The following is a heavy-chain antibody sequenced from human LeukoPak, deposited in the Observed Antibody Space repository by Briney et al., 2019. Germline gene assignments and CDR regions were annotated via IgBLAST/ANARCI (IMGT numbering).Heavy chain of an antibody. V-gene: IGHV3-7*03. J-gene: IGHJ4*02. CDR2: ISNGGSAT. D-gene: IGHD3-10*02. Sequence: GGSLRLSCVASGYTFSPYWMSWVRQTPGKGLEWVASISNGGSATYYVDSVRGRFTISRDDAKNSLFLQMNGLRADDTAVYYCTRENYVPDSWGQGTLVTVSP. CDR1: GYTFSPYW. CDR3: TRENYVPDS.